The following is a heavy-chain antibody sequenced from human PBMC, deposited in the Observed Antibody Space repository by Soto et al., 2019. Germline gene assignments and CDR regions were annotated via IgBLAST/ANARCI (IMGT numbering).Heavy chain of an antibody. V-gene: IGHV4-4*07. D-gene: IGHD2-8*01. CDR1: GGSISSYY. CDR3: ARDLKGRCTNGVCYTLFDY. J-gene: IGHJ4*02. CDR2: IYTSGST. Sequence: ETLSLSCTVSGGSISSYYWSWIRQPSGKGLEWIGRIYTSGSTNYNPSLKSRVTMSVDTSKNQFSLKLSSVTAADTAVYYCARDLKGRCTNGVCYTLFDYWGQGTLVTVSS.